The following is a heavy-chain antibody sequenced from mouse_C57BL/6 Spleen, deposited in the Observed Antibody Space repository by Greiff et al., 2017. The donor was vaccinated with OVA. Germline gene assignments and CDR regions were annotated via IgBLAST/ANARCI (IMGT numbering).Heavy chain of an antibody. CDR2: INPNNGGT. CDR1: GYTFTDYN. D-gene: IGHD1-1*01. J-gene: IGHJ1*03. V-gene: IGHV1-22*01. CDR3: ARDYGRSDWYFDV. Sequence: EVQLQQSGPELVKPGASVKMSCKASGYTFTDYNMHWVKQSHGKSLEWIGYINPNNGGTSYNQKFKGKATLTVNKSYSTAYMEHRSLTSEDSAVYYGARDYGRSDWYFDVWGTGTTVTVSS.